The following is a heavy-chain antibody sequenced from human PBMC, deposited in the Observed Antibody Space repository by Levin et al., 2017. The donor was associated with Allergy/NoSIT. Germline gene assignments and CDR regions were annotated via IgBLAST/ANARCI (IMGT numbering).Heavy chain of an antibody. V-gene: IGHV4-39*01. CDR2: IYYSGNT. J-gene: IGHJ4*02. Sequence: RSQTLSLTCTVSGGSITSSNYYWGWIRQPPGKGLEWIGNIYYSGNTFYNPSLKSRVAISVDTSDNQISLKLTSVTAADTAVYYCARSHSGSGSYYPVFDYWGQGTLVTVSS. CDR1: GGSITSSNYY. D-gene: IGHD3-10*01. CDR3: ARSHSGSGSYYPVFDY.